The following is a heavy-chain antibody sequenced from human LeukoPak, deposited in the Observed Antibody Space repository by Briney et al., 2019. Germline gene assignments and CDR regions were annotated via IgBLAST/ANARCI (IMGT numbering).Heavy chain of an antibody. CDR3: ARDFLEWLPYS. CDR1: GYTFTGYY. V-gene: IGHV3-48*04. CDR2: ISSSSSTI. Sequence: GASVKVSCKASGYTFTGYYMHWVRQAPGKGLEWVSYISSSSSTIYYADSVKGRFTISRDNAKNSLYLQMNSLRAEDTAVYYCARDFLEWLPYSWGQGTLVTVSS. D-gene: IGHD3-3*01. J-gene: IGHJ4*02.